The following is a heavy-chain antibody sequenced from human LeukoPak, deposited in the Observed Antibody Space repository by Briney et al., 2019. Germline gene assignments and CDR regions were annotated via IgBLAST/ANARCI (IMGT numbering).Heavy chain of an antibody. CDR1: GGSISSYY. D-gene: IGHD3-22*01. CDR3: ARYYDRPY. J-gene: IGHJ4*02. V-gene: IGHV4-59*08. Sequence: KPSETLSLTCTVSGGSISSYYWSWIRQPPGKGLEWIGYIYYSGSTNYNPSLKSRVTISVDTSKNQFSLKLSSVTAADTAVYYCARYYDRPYWGQGTLVTVSS. CDR2: IYYSGST.